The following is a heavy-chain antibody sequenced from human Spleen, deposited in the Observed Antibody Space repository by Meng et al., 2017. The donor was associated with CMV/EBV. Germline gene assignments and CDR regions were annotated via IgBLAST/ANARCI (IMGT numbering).Heavy chain of an antibody. Sequence: ASANTFTNHYMRWVRQAPRQGLKWMGMINPSSSRTAFAQKLQGRVTMTRDTSTSTVYMELSSLRSEDTAVYCCARDLTYGTGDCFDYWGQGTLVTVSS. CDR2: INPSSSRT. CDR3: ARDLTYGTGDCFDY. V-gene: IGHV1-46*04. D-gene: IGHD4-17*01. J-gene: IGHJ4*02. CDR1: ANTFTNHY.